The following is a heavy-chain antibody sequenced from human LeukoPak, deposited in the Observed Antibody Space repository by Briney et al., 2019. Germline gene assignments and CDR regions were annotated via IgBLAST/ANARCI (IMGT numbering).Heavy chain of an antibody. D-gene: IGHD3-22*01. J-gene: IGHJ6*03. Sequence: SETLSLTCTVSGGSISSSSYYWGWIRQPPGKGLEWIGEINHSGSTNYNPSLKSRVTISVDTSKNQFSLKLSSVTAADTAVYYCARSHYDSRTGDYYYYYMDVWGKGTTVTVSS. CDR1: GGSISSSSYY. CDR3: ARSHYDSRTGDYYYYYMDV. V-gene: IGHV4-39*07. CDR2: INHSGST.